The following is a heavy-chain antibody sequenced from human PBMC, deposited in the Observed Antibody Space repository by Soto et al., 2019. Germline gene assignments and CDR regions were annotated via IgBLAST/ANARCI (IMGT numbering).Heavy chain of an antibody. D-gene: IGHD3-10*01. J-gene: IGHJ4*02. V-gene: IGHV3-30*18. CDR1: GFTFSSYG. Sequence: LRLSCAASGFTFSSYGMHWVRQAPGKGLEWVAVISYDGSNKYYADSVKGRFTISRDNSKNTLYLQMNSLRAEDTAVYYCAKVWAAGSHFDYWGQGTLVTVSS. CDR3: AKVWAAGSHFDY. CDR2: ISYDGSNK.